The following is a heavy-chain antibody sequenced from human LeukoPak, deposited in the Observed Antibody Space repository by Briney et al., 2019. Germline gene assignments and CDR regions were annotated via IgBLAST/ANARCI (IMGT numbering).Heavy chain of an antibody. CDR2: INPNSGGT. CDR1: GYTFTGYY. D-gene: IGHD2-15*01. CDR3: ARPSQEVVAATPDDAFDI. Sequence: ASVKVSCKASGYTFTGYYMHWVQQAPGQGLEWMGRINPNSGGTNYAQKFQGRVTMTRDTSISTAYMELSRLRSDDTAVYYCARPSQEVVAATPDDAFDIWGQGTMVTVSS. V-gene: IGHV1-2*06. J-gene: IGHJ3*02.